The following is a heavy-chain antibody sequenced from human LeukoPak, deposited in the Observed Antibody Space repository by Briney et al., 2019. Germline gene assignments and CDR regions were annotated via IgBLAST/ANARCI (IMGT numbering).Heavy chain of an antibody. Sequence: GGSLRLSCAGSGFPFSSHGMNWVRQAPGKGLEWVSGISPGGGPTYYADSVKGRFTISRDNSKNTLYLQMNSLRAEDTAVYYCAREVFPATYLGGAFDYWGQGTLVTVSS. CDR2: ISPGGGPT. D-gene: IGHD3-16*01. CDR3: AREVFPATYLGGAFDY. CDR1: GFPFSSHG. J-gene: IGHJ4*02. V-gene: IGHV3-23*01.